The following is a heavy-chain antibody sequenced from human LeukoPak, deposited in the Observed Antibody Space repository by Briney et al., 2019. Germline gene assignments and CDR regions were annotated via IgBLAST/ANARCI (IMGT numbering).Heavy chain of an antibody. CDR3: ARVSFKMATLRGNYYLDL. D-gene: IGHD5-24*01. Sequence: AETLSLTCSVSGVSISTYYWSWIRQPPGKRLEWIGYVYDSGNTKYNPSLKSRVTISVDTSKNQFSLKLSSVTAADTADYYCARVSFKMATLRGNYYLDLWGRGTLVTVSS. CDR2: VYDSGNT. J-gene: IGHJ2*01. CDR1: GVSISTYY. V-gene: IGHV4-59*01.